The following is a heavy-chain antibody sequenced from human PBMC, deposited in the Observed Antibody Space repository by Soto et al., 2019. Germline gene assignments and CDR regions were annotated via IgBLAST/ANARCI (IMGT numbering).Heavy chain of an antibody. Sequence: SQTLSLTCAISGDSVSSNSAAWNWIRQSTSRGLEWLGRTYYRSKWYNDYVVSVKSRITINPDTSKNQFSLQLNSVTPEDTAVYYCARGGIAVAGKNWFDPWGQGTLVTVSS. D-gene: IGHD6-19*01. CDR2: TYYRSKWYN. V-gene: IGHV6-1*01. J-gene: IGHJ5*02. CDR1: GDSVSSNSAA. CDR3: ARGGIAVAGKNWFDP.